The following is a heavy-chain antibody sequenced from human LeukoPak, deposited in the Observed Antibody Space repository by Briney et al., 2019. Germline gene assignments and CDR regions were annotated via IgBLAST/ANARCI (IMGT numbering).Heavy chain of an antibody. CDR2: FDPEDGET. CDR1: GYTLTELS. Sequence: ASVKVSCKVSGYTLTELSMHWVRQAPGKGLGWMGGFDPEDGETIYAQKFQGRVTMTEDTSTDTAYMELSSLRSEDTAVYYCARDVPYSSGWSYYYYYGMDVWGQGTTVTVSS. V-gene: IGHV1-24*01. J-gene: IGHJ6*02. D-gene: IGHD6-19*01. CDR3: ARDVPYSSGWSYYYYYGMDV.